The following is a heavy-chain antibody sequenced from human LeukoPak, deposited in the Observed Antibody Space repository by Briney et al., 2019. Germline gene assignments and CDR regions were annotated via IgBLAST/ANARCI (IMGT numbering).Heavy chain of an antibody. CDR3: ARQSKGIIVITDFQH. CDR1: GGSISSSSYY. CDR2: IYYSGNT. Sequence: SETLSLTCTVSGGSISSSSYYWGWIRQPPGKGLEWVGSIYYSGNTYYSPSLKSRVTISVDTSKNQFSLKLSSVTAADTAVYYCARQSKGIIVITDFQHWGQGTLVTVSS. J-gene: IGHJ1*01. V-gene: IGHV4-39*01. D-gene: IGHD3-22*01.